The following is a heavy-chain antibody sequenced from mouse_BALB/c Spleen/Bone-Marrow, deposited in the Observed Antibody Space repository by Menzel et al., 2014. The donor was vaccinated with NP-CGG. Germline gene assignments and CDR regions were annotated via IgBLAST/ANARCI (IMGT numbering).Heavy chain of an antibody. CDR1: GFSLTDYG. Sequence: VKLQESGPGLVAPSQSLSITCTVSGFSLTDYGINWVRQPPGKGLEWLGTIYGGGSTDYNSVLKSRLSISKDNSKSQVFFKMNSLQTDDTARYYCARDRYGSSWAWFAYWGQGTLVTVSA. J-gene: IGHJ3*01. CDR2: IYGGGST. CDR3: ARDRYGSSWAWFAY. V-gene: IGHV2-6-7*01. D-gene: IGHD1-1*01.